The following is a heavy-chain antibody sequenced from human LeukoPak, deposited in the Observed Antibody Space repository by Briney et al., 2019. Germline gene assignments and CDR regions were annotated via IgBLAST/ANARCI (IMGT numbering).Heavy chain of an antibody. J-gene: IGHJ3*02. CDR2: IYTSGST. V-gene: IGHV4-61*02. D-gene: IGHD3-10*01. CDR1: GFTISSGSYY. Sequence: SETLSLTCTVSGFTISSGSYYWSCIGQPAGKGLEWIGRIYTSGSTNYNPSLKSRVTISVDTSKNQFSQKLSSVTAADTAEYYCARYMVRGVIYPLNDAFDIWGQGTMVTVSS. CDR3: ARYMVRGVIYPLNDAFDI.